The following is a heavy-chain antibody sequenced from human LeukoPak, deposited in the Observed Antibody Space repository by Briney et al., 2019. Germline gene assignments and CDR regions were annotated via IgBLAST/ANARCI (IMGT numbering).Heavy chain of an antibody. J-gene: IGHJ4*02. CDR2: IWYDGNTK. CDR3: ARTWVPYCGSTSCYIGSNY. Sequence: PGGSLRLSCAASGFTFSSYGMHWVRQAPGKGLEWVAVIWYDGNTKYYADSVKGRFTISRDNSKNTLYLQMNSLRAEDTAVYYCARTWVPYCGSTSCYIGSNYWGQGTLVTVSS. CDR1: GFTFSSYG. V-gene: IGHV3-33*01. D-gene: IGHD2-2*02.